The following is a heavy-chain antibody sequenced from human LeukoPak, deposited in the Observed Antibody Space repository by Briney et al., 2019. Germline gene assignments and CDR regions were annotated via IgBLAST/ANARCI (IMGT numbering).Heavy chain of an antibody. J-gene: IGHJ6*03. Sequence: QSGGSLRLSCAASGFTFSSYAMSWVRQAPGKGLEWVSAISGSGGSTYYAGSVNGRFTISRDDPKNTLFLQMNSLRTEDTAVYYCVRESERQTASDYFYYMGVWGKGTTVTVSS. CDR3: VRESERQTASDYFYYMGV. CDR1: GFTFSSYA. V-gene: IGHV3-23*01. CDR2: ISGSGGST. D-gene: IGHD6-25*01.